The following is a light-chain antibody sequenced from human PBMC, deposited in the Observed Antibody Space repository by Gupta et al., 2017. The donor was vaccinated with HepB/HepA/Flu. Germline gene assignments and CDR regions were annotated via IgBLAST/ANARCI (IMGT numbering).Light chain of an antibody. CDR3: AAWDDSLRGVV. V-gene: IGLV1-47*01. J-gene: IGLJ3*02. CDR2: PNN. Sequence: QSVSTQPLSVSETPGQRVTIPCFGGSSNIGSNFVYWYQHLPGTAPKLLIYPNNKRPSGVPDRFSGSKSGTSAFLAISGLRSEDEADYYCAAWDDSLRGVVFGGGTKLTVL. CDR1: SSNIGSNF.